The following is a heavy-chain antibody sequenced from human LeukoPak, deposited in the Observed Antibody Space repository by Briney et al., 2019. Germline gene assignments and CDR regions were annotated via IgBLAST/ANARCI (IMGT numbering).Heavy chain of an antibody. CDR1: GYTFTGYY. D-gene: IGHD2-8*01. Sequence: ASVKVSCKASGYTFTGYYMHWVRQAPGQGLEWMGWINPNSGGTNYAQKSQGRVTMTRDTSISTAYMELSRLRSDDTAVYYCARVTGYCTNGVCYDYYYYYMDVWGKGTTVTVSS. V-gene: IGHV1-2*02. CDR2: INPNSGGT. CDR3: ARVTGYCTNGVCYDYYYYYMDV. J-gene: IGHJ6*03.